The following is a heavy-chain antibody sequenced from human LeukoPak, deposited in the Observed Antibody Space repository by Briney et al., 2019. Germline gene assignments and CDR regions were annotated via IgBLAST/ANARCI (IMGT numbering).Heavy chain of an antibody. CDR3: AQVPPCSGTSCYMDH. CDR1: GGSISPYY. V-gene: IGHV4-59*01. J-gene: IGHJ4*02. D-gene: IGHD2-2*02. CDR2: ISHTGST. Sequence: SETLSLTCTVSGGSISPYYWSWIRQSPREGLEWLGYISHTGSTNHNPSFESRVTISLDMSKNQFSLHLRSVSAADTAVYYCAQVPPCSGTSCYMDHWGRGTLVTVSS.